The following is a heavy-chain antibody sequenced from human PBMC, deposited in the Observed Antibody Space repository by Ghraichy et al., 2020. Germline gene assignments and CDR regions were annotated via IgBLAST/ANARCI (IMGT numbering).Heavy chain of an antibody. CDR2: VYYSDWP. J-gene: IGHJ4*02. D-gene: IGHD2-8*01. CDR1: GGSINSDSYY. Sequence: SETLSLTCTVSGGSINSDSYYRGWIRQPPGKGLEWVATVYYSDWPFYNPSLKSRVTISVDTAKNQFSLKLSSVTAADTAVYYCATLGYCSNGECPSFDYWRQGIPVTVSS. CDR3: ATLGYCSNGECPSFDY. V-gene: IGHV4-39*01.